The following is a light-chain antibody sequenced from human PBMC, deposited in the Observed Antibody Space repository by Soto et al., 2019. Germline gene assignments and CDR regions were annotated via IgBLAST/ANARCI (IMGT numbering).Light chain of an antibody. CDR3: GAWDDSLSGRV. CDR1: SSNNGNNY. Sequence: QSVLTQPPSASGTPGQRVTISCSGSSSNNGNNYVNWYQQLPGTAPKLLIFGNDQRPSGVPDRFSGSKSGTSASLAISGRRSEDEADYHCGAWDDSLSGRVFGGGTQLTVL. V-gene: IGLV1-47*02. J-gene: IGLJ3*02. CDR2: GND.